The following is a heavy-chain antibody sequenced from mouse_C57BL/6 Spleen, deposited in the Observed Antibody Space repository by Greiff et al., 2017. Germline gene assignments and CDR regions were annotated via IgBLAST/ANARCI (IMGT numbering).Heavy chain of an antibody. V-gene: IGHV1-54*01. Sequence: VQRVESGAELVRPGTSVKVSCKASGYAFTNYLIEWVKQRPGQGLEWIGVINPGSGGTNYNEKFKGKATLTADKSSSTAYMQLSSLTSEDSAVYFCATFYDYDWFAYWGQGTLVTVSA. D-gene: IGHD2-4*01. CDR3: ATFYDYDWFAY. CDR1: GYAFTNYL. CDR2: INPGSGGT. J-gene: IGHJ3*01.